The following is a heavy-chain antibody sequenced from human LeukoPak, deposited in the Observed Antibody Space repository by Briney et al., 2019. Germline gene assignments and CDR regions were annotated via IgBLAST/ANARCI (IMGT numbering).Heavy chain of an antibody. V-gene: IGHV4-61*05. CDR3: ARRDWSRTFDY. J-gene: IGHJ4*02. D-gene: IGHD3/OR15-3a*01. CDR2: IYYSGST. Sequence: PSETLSLTCTVSGVSISSSNSYWSWIRQPPGKGLEWIGYIYYSGSTNYSPSLKSRVTISVDTSKNQFSLKLSSVTAADTAVYYCARRDWSRTFDYWGQGTLVTVSS. CDR1: GVSISSSNSY.